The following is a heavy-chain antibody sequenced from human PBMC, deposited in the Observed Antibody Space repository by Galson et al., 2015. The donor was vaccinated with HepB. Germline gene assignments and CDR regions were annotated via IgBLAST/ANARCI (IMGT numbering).Heavy chain of an antibody. CDR1: GYTFITYG. Sequence: SVKVSCKASGYTFITYGISWVRQAPGQGLEWMGWISAYNGNTDYAQNLQGRVTMTTDTSTSTAYMELRSLRFDDTAVYYCAREGVTGPGGLGAGTGWVHGYYYYYMDVWGKGTTVTVSS. J-gene: IGHJ6*03. CDR3: AREGVTGPGGLGAGTGWVHGYYYYYMDV. CDR2: ISAYNGNT. V-gene: IGHV1-18*01. D-gene: IGHD3-10*01.